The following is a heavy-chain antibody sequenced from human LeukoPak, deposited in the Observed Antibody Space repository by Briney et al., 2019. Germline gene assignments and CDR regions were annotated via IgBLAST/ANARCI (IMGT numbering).Heavy chain of an antibody. D-gene: IGHD3-22*01. J-gene: IGHJ5*02. V-gene: IGHV7-4-1*02. CDR3: ASSGYFNWFDP. Sequence: ASVKVSCKASGYTFTSYGISWVRQAPGQGLEWMGWINTNTGNPTYAQGFTGRFVFSLDTSVSTAYLQISSLKAEDTAVYYCASSGYFNWFDPWGQGTLVTVSS. CDR2: INTNTGNP. CDR1: GYTFTSYG.